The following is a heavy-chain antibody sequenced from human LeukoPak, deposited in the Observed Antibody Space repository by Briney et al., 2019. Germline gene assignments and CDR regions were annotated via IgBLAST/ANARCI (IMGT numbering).Heavy chain of an antibody. Sequence: SDTLSLTCAVSGYSISSSNWWGWIRQPPGKGLEWIGYIYYSGSTNYNPSLKSRVTMSVDTSKNQFSLKLSSVTAADTAVYYCARSIAAAHNWFDPWGQGTLVTVSS. CDR2: IYYSGST. CDR1: GYSISSSNW. D-gene: IGHD6-13*01. J-gene: IGHJ5*02. V-gene: IGHV4-28*01. CDR3: ARSIAAAHNWFDP.